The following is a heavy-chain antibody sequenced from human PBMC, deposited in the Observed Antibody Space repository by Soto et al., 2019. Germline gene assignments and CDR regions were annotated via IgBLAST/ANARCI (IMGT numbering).Heavy chain of an antibody. Sequence: QVHLVESGGGVVQPGGSLRLSCVASGFTFSSHSMHWVRQAPGKGLEWGTFIRPDGNSKYYAESVKGRFTTSRDNSKNTMYLQMDSLRVEATAVYYCARDDERCSDCDLGYWGQGGLVTVSS. CDR3: ARDDERCSDCDLGY. D-gene: IGHD2-21*01. CDR1: GFTFSSHS. V-gene: IGHV3-30-3*01. CDR2: IRPDGNSK. J-gene: IGHJ4*02.